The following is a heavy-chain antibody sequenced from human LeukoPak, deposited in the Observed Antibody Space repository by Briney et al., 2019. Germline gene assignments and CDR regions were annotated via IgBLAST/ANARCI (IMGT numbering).Heavy chain of an antibody. V-gene: IGHV7-4-1*02. Sequence: ASVKVSCKASGYTFTGEAMNWVRQAPGQGLEWMGWIDTRTGSPTYAQNFTGRFVLSLDTSVSTAYLQISSLKAEDTAVYYCARDITFGGVIVYTYYYGMDVWGQGTTVTVSS. CDR2: IDTRTGSP. J-gene: IGHJ6*02. D-gene: IGHD3-16*02. CDR1: GYTFTGEA. CDR3: ARDITFGGVIVYTYYYGMDV.